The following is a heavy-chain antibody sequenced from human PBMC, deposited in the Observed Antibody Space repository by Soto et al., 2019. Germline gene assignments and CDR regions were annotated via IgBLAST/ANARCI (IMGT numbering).Heavy chain of an antibody. D-gene: IGHD6-19*01. V-gene: IGHV1-69*13. CDR1: GYTFSNYG. J-gene: IGHJ6*02. CDR3: ARGGHSSGWPEYYYGMDV. Sequence: ASVKVSCKTSGYTFSNYGISWVRQAPGQGLEWMGGIIPIFGTANYAQKFQGRVTITADESTSTAYMELSSLRSEDTAVYYCARGGHSSGWPEYYYGMDVWGQGTTVTVSS. CDR2: IIPIFGTA.